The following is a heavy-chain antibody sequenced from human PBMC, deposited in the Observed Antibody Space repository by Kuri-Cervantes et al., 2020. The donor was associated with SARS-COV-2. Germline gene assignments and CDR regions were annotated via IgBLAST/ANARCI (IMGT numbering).Heavy chain of an antibody. Sequence: GSLRLSCAVYGVSFSCYDWSWIRQPPGKGLEWIGEINHSGSTNNNPSLKSRVTISVDTSKNQFSLKLSSVTAADTAVYYCARFRRDIVVVPAAILCYYYGMDVWGQGTMVTVSS. CDR3: ARFRRDIVVVPAAILCYYYGMDV. CDR1: GVSFSCYD. D-gene: IGHD2-2*02. V-gene: IGHV4-34*01. J-gene: IGHJ6*02. CDR2: INHSGST.